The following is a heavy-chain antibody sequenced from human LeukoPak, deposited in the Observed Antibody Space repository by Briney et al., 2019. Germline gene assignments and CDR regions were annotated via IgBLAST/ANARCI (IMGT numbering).Heavy chain of an antibody. Sequence: GGSLRLSCAASGFTFSSYAMHWVRQAPGKGLEWVAVISYDGSNKYYADSVKGRFTISSDNSKNTLYLQMNSLRAEDTAVYYCAKGRGYCSGGGCYSDYWGQGTLVTVSS. J-gene: IGHJ4*03. CDR3: AKGRGYCSGGGCYSDY. D-gene: IGHD2-15*01. V-gene: IGHV3-30-3*01. CDR1: GFTFSSYA. CDR2: ISYDGSNK.